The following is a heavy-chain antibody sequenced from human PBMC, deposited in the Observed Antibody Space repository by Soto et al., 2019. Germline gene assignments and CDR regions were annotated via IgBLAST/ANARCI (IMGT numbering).Heavy chain of an antibody. CDR2: ISWNSGSI. CDR3: AKVKGAVADLGAFDI. Sequence: GGSLRLSCAASGFTFDDYAMHWVRQAPGKGLEWVSGISWNSGSIGYADSVKGRFTISRDNAKNSLYLQMNSLRAEDTALYYCAKVKGAVADLGAFDIWGQGTMVTVSS. J-gene: IGHJ3*02. D-gene: IGHD6-19*01. V-gene: IGHV3-9*01. CDR1: GFTFDDYA.